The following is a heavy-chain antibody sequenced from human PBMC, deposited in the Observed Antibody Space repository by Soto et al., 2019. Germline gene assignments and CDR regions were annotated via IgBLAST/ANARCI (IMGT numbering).Heavy chain of an antibody. CDR2: MYYTGTT. D-gene: IGHD3-22*01. CDR3: ARDGPSTPSGYYYGMDV. Sequence: PSETLSLTCTVSGGSISSGDYYWSRIRQPPGKGLEWIGYMYYTGTTYYNSSLKSRLTISVDTSKNQFSLKLSFVTAADTAVYYCARDGPSTPSGYYYGMDVWGQGTTVTVSS. CDR1: GGSISSGDYY. V-gene: IGHV4-30-4*01. J-gene: IGHJ6*02.